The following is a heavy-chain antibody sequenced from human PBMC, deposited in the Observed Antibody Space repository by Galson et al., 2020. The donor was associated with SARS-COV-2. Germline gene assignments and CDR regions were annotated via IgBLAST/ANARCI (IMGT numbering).Heavy chain of an antibody. CDR3: ARSRKTMIVVDAFDI. CDR2: IYYSGST. CDR1: GGSISSGGYS. D-gene: IGHD3-22*01. J-gene: IGHJ3*02. Sequence: ETSETLSLTCTVSGGSISSGGYSWSWIRQHPGKGLEWIGYIYYSGSTSYNPSLKSRVTISVDTSKNQFSLKLSSVTAADTAVYYCARSRKTMIVVDAFDIWGQGTMVTVSS. V-gene: IGHV4-31*03.